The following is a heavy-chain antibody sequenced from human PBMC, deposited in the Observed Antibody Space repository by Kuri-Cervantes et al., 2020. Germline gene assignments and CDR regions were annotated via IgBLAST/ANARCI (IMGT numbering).Heavy chain of an antibody. V-gene: IGHV1-18*01. CDR2: ISAYNGNT. CDR3: ARDPGYSSGWYYFDY. Sequence: ASVKVSCKVSGYTLSELSIHWVRQAPGQGLEWMGWISAYNGNTNYAQKLQGRVTMTTDTSTSTAYMELRSLRSDDTAVYYCARDPGYSSGWYYFDYWGQGTLVTVSS. J-gene: IGHJ4*02. CDR1: GYTLSELS. D-gene: IGHD6-19*01.